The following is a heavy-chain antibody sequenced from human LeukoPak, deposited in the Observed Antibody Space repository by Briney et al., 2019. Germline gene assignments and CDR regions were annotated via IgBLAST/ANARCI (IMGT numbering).Heavy chain of an antibody. Sequence: PGGSLRLSCAASGFTFSSYGMHWVRQAPGKGLEWVAVIWYDGSNKYYADSVKGRFTISRDNSKNTLYLQMNSLRAEDTAVYYCAKESVAAAGTRFDPWGQGTLVTVSS. CDR1: GFTFSSYG. J-gene: IGHJ5*02. CDR2: IWYDGSNK. CDR3: AKESVAAAGTRFDP. V-gene: IGHV3-30*02. D-gene: IGHD6-13*01.